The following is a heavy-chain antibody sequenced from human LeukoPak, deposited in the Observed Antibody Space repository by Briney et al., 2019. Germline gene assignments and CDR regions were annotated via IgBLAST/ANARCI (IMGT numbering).Heavy chain of an antibody. V-gene: IGHV3-43*02. CDR2: IPDGSTNT. CDR1: GFTFSSYA. D-gene: IGHD3-10*01. Sequence: PGGSLRLSCAASGFTFSSYAMSWVRQTPGKGLEWVSTIPDGSTNTYYADSVKGRFTTSRDNSKNSLYLQMNSLRTEDTALYYCAKGKNTGSYLSHVDYWGQGTLVTVSS. J-gene: IGHJ4*02. CDR3: AKGKNTGSYLSHVDY.